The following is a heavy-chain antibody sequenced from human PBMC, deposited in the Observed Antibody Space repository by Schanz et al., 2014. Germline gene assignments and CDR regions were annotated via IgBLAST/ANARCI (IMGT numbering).Heavy chain of an antibody. V-gene: IGHV3-21*02. CDR3: AKNWKGHHITGRPGWSDGMDV. Sequence: EVQLLESGGGLVQPGGSLRLSCAASGFTFSYYSLNWVRQAPGKGLEWVSSISSTSTYLYYADSVKGRFTISRDSARNSLYLQMSSLRAEDTAEYYCAKNWKGHHITGRPGWSDGMDVWGQGTTV. CDR2: ISSTSTYL. D-gene: IGHD6-6*01. CDR1: GFTFSYYS. J-gene: IGHJ6*02.